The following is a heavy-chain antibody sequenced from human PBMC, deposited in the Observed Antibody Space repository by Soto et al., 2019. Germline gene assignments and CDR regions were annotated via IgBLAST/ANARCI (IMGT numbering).Heavy chain of an antibody. D-gene: IGHD3-16*01. CDR3: AMVDVYVTPSPQDV. CDR2: INTYNGNT. V-gene: IGHV1-18*01. J-gene: IGHJ6*02. CDR1: GYTFTRYG. Sequence: QVQLVQSGAEVKNPVASVKVSCKASGYTFTRYGIGWARQAHGQGLEWVGWINTYNGNTNYAQNVQGRVTLTTDTDTSTAYMELRSLRSNDSAIYYCAMVDVYVTPSPQDVWGQGTTVIVSS.